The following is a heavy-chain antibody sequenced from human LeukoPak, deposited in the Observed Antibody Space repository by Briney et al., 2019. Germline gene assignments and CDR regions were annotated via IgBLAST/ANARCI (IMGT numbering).Heavy chain of an antibody. CDR2: IKQDGSEK. V-gene: IGHV3-7*01. Sequence: GGSLRLSCAASGFTFSDYYMSWIRQAPGKGLEWVANIKQDGSEKYYVDTVKGRFTISRDNAKNSLYLQMNSLRAEDTAVYYCARDGFYSDYWGQGTLVTVSS. D-gene: IGHD3-10*01. CDR3: ARDGFYSDY. J-gene: IGHJ4*02. CDR1: GFTFSDYY.